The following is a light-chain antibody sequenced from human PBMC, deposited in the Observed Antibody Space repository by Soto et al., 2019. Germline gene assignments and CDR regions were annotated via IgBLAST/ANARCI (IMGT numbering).Light chain of an antibody. CDR3: CSYTTSSTYV. Sequence: QSVLTQPASVSGSPGQSIAISGTGTSSDVGAYNYVSWYQQHPGKAPKLMIYDVSNRPSGVSNRFSGSKSGNTASLTISGLQAEDEADYYCCSYTTSSTYVFGTGTKATVL. J-gene: IGLJ1*01. CDR1: SSDVGAYNY. CDR2: DVS. V-gene: IGLV2-14*03.